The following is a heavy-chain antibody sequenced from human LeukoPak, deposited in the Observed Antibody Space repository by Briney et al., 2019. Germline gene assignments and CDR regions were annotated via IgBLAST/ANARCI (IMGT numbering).Heavy chain of an antibody. D-gene: IGHD6-19*01. CDR2: IYYSGST. Sequence: SETLSLTYTVSGGSISSYYWSWIRQPPGKGLEWIGYIYYSGSTNYNPSLKSRVTISVDTSKNQFSLKLSSVTAADTAVYYCARERIAVAGPGYYYYGMDVWGQGTTVTVSS. V-gene: IGHV4-59*01. CDR3: ARERIAVAGPGYYYYGMDV. CDR1: GGSISSYY. J-gene: IGHJ6*02.